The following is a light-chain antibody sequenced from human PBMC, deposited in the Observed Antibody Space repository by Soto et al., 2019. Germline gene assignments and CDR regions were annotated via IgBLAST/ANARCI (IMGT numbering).Light chain of an antibody. Sequence: QSALTQPASVSGSPGQSITISCTGTSSDVGSYNLVSWYQQHPGKAPKLMMYEGSKRPSGVSNRFSGSKSGNTASLTISGLQAEDEADYDCCSYAGSRVFGGGTQLTVL. CDR1: SSDVGSYNL. CDR2: EGS. CDR3: CSYAGSRV. J-gene: IGLJ2*01. V-gene: IGLV2-23*01.